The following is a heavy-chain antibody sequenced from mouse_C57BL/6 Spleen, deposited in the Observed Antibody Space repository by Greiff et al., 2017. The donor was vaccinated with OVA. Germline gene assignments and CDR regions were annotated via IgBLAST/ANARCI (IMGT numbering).Heavy chain of an antibody. CDR2: ILPGSGST. Sequence: QVQLKQSGAELMKPGASVKLSCKATGYTFTGYWIEWVKQRPGHGLEWIGEILPGSGSTNYNEKFKGKATFTADTSSNTAYMQLSSLTTEDSAIYYCARRGHYYGSSYSRFDYWGQGTTLTVSS. D-gene: IGHD1-1*01. J-gene: IGHJ2*01. V-gene: IGHV1-9*01. CDR1: GYTFTGYW. CDR3: ARRGHYYGSSYSRFDY.